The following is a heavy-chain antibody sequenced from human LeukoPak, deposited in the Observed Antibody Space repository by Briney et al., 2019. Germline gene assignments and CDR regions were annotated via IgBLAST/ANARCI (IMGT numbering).Heavy chain of an antibody. D-gene: IGHD3-10*01. V-gene: IGHV3-23*01. CDR3: AKDLAHGSGSYYNLAYFDY. J-gene: IGHJ4*02. CDR1: GFTFSSYA. CDR2: ISGSGGST. Sequence: GGSLRLSCAASGFTFSSYAMSWVRQAPGKGLEWVSAISGSGGSTYYADSVKGRFTISRDNSKNTLYLQMNSLRVEDTAVYYCAKDLAHGSGSYYNLAYFDYRGQGTLVTVSS.